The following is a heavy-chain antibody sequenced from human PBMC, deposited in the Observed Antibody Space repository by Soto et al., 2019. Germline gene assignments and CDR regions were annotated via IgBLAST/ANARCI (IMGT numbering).Heavy chain of an antibody. D-gene: IGHD3-10*01. V-gene: IGHV5-51*01. CDR3: ATPYGAVLDGLQH. CDR1: GYSFTSDW. CDR2: IYPGDSDT. J-gene: IGHJ1*01. Sequence: GESLKISCKGSGYSFTSDWIGWVRQMPGKGLEWMGIIYPGDSDTRYSPSFQGQVTISADKSISTAYLQWSSLKASDTAMYYCATPYGAVLDGLQHWGQGTLVTVSS.